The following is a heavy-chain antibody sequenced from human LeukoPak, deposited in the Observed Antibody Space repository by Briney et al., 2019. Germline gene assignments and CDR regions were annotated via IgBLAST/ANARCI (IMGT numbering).Heavy chain of an antibody. D-gene: IGHD4-17*01. J-gene: IGHJ6*02. V-gene: IGHV3-33*01. Sequence: GGSLRLSCAASGFTFSSYGMHWVRQAPGRGLEWVAVIWYDGSNKYYADSVKGRFTISRDNSKNTLYLQMNSLRAEDTAVYYCATVTTYYYYYGMDVWGQGTTVTVSS. CDR3: ATVTTYYYYYGMDV. CDR2: IWYDGSNK. CDR1: GFTFSSYG.